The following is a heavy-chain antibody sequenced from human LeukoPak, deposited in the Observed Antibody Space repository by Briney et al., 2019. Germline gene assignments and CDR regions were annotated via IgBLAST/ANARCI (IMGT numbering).Heavy chain of an antibody. CDR3: ARGGSGGSPILGRANDY. Sequence: ASVKVSCKASGYTFTSYGISWVRQAPGQGLEWMGWISAYNGNTNYAQKLQGRVTMTTDTSTSTAYMELRSLRSDDTAVYYCARGGSGGSPILGRANDYWGQGTLVTVSS. J-gene: IGHJ4*02. CDR1: GYTFTSYG. D-gene: IGHD2-15*01. V-gene: IGHV1-18*01. CDR2: ISAYNGNT.